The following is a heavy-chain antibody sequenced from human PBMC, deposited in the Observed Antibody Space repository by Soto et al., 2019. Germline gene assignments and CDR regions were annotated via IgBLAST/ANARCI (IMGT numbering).Heavy chain of an antibody. V-gene: IGHV3-23*01. D-gene: IGHD6-19*01. CDR3: AKRYSSGWYAPNDAFDI. Sequence: EVQLLESGGGLVQPGGSLRLSCAASGFTFSSYAMSWVRQAPGKGLEWVSAISGSGGSTYYADSVKGRFTISRDNSKNTLYLQMSSLRAEDTAVYYCAKRYSSGWYAPNDAFDIWGQGTMVTVSS. J-gene: IGHJ3*02. CDR1: GFTFSSYA. CDR2: ISGSGGST.